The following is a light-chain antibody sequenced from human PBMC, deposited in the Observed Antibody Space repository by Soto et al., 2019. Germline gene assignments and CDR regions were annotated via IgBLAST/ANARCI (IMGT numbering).Light chain of an antibody. Sequence: QSAPTQPRSVSGSPGQSVTISCTGTSSDVGEYDYVSWYQQHPGKAPKLMIFDVSERPSGVPDRFSGSKTGNTASLTISGLHAEDEAEYYCCSYAGSPYVFGTGTKLTVL. V-gene: IGLV2-11*01. CDR2: DVS. CDR1: SSDVGEYDY. CDR3: CSYAGSPYV. J-gene: IGLJ1*01.